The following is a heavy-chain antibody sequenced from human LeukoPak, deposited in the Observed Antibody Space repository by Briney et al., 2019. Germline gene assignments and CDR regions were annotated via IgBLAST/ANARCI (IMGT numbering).Heavy chain of an antibody. CDR1: GFTFGSYG. CDR3: AIMHGYYDGSGYWVQ. CDR2: ITPNADRT. V-gene: IGHV3-23*01. D-gene: IGHD3-22*01. Sequence: GGSLRLSCAASGFTFGSYGMSWVRQAPGKGLEWVSFITPNADRTSYADSVEGRFTISRDSPRNTLYMQMNSLRDEDTAVYYCAIMHGYYDGSGYWVQWGQGTLVTVSS. J-gene: IGHJ1*01.